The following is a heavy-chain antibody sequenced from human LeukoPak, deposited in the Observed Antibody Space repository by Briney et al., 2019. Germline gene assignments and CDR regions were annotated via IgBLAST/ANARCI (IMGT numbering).Heavy chain of an antibody. CDR1: GGFSSSYY. CDR3: ARGLDWFDS. V-gene: IGHV4-59*01. D-gene: IGHD3-22*01. CDR2: IYHSGSP. J-gene: IGHJ5*01. Sequence: SETLSLTCTVSGGFSSSYYWTWIRQPPGKGLEWIGFIYHSGSPNYNPSLKSRLSISVDTSKKQFSLKLRSVTAADTAVYYCARGLDWFDSWGQGTLVTVSS.